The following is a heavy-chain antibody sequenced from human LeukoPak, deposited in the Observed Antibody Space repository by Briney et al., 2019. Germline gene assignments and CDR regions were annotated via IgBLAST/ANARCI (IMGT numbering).Heavy chain of an antibody. CDR1: GFTFSDYG. CDR2: ISYDGSNK. Sequence: GGSLRPSCAASGFTFSDYGMHWVRQAPGKGLEWVAVISYDGSNKYYADSVKGRFTLSRDNSKNTLYLQMNRLRTEDTAVYYCAKVKTCSFYYFDNWGQGTLVTVSS. D-gene: IGHD2/OR15-2a*01. CDR3: AKVKTCSFYYFDN. V-gene: IGHV3-30*18. J-gene: IGHJ4*02.